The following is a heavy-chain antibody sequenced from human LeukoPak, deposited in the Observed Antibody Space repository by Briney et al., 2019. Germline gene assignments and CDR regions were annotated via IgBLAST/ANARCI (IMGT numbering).Heavy chain of an antibody. V-gene: IGHV3-23*01. D-gene: IGHD3-22*01. CDR2: ISGSGGST. Sequence: GGSLRLSCAASGFTFSSYAMSWVRQAPGKGLEWVSAISGSGGSTYYADSVKGRFTISRDNSKNTLYLQMNSLRAEGTAVYYCAKVTMIVVVPRGYFQHWGQGTLVTVSS. CDR1: GFTFSSYA. CDR3: AKVTMIVVVPRGYFQH. J-gene: IGHJ1*01.